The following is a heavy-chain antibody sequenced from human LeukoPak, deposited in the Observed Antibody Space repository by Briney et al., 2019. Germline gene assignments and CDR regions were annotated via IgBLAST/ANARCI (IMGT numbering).Heavy chain of an antibody. Sequence: ASVKVSCNASGYTFTSYDINWVRQATGQGLEWMGWMNPNSGNTGYAQKFQGRVTMTRNTSISTAYMELSSLRSEDTAVYSCARGAGYCSSTSCYGSYYYMDVWGKGTTVTVSS. CDR2: MNPNSGNT. V-gene: IGHV1-8*01. J-gene: IGHJ6*03. CDR1: GYTFTSYD. CDR3: ARGAGYCSSTSCYGSYYYMDV. D-gene: IGHD2-2*01.